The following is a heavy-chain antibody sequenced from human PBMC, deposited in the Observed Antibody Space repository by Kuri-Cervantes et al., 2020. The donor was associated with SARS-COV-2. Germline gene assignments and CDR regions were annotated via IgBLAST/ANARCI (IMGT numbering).Heavy chain of an antibody. CDR3: ASSHCSSTSCYKWALDY. D-gene: IGHD2-2*02. CDR1: GGSISSHY. CDR2: IYYSGST. V-gene: IGHV4-59*11. Sequence: ESLKISCTVSGGSISSHYWSWIRQPPGKGLEWIGYIYYSGSTNYNPSLKSRVTISVDTSKDQFSLKLSSVTAADTAVYYCASSHCSSTSCYKWALDYWGQGTLVTVSS. J-gene: IGHJ4*02.